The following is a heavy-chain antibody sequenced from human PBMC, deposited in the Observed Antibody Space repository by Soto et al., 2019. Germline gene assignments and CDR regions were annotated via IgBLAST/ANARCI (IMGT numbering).Heavy chain of an antibody. D-gene: IGHD4-17*01. CDR3: ARDMVRNDYGDYGVFDY. J-gene: IGHJ4*02. Sequence: GGSLRLSCAASGFTFSDYYMSWIRQAPGKGLEWVSYISSSGSTIYYADSVKGRFTISRDNAKNSLYLQMNSLRAEDTAVYYCARDMVRNDYGDYGVFDYWGQGTLVTVSS. V-gene: IGHV3-11*01. CDR2: ISSSGSTI. CDR1: GFTFSDYY.